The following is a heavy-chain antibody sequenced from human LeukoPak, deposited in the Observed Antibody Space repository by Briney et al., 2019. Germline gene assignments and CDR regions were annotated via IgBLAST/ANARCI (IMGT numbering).Heavy chain of an antibody. J-gene: IGHJ4*02. CDR3: ARGGLWSAFDY. CDR1: GFTFSSYA. CDR2: ISGSGGSI. Sequence: GGSLRLSCAASGFTFSSYAMSWVRQAPGKGLEWVSVISGSGGSIYYADSVRGRFTISRDNSMNTLHLQMNSLSAEDTAVYYCARGGLWSAFDYWGQGTLVTVSS. D-gene: IGHD3-10*02. V-gene: IGHV3-23*01.